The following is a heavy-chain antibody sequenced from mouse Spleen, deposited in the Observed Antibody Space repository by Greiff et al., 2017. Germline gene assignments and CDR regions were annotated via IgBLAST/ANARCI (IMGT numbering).Heavy chain of an antibody. CDR2: IDPEDGDT. CDR1: GFNIKDYY. CDR3: TTWGYAGIGYFDV. V-gene: IGHV14-1*01. D-gene: IGHD4-1*01. J-gene: IGHJ1*03. Sequence: EVKLQESGAELVRPGASVKLSCTASGFNIKDYYMHWVKQRPEQGLEWIGRIDPEDGDTEYAPKFQGKATMTADTSSNTAYLQLSSLTSEDTAVYYCTTWGYAGIGYFDVWGTGTTVTVSS.